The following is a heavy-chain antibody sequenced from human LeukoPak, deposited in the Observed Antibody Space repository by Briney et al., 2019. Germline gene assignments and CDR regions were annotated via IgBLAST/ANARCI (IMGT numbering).Heavy chain of an antibody. J-gene: IGHJ3*02. CDR2: ISGSGGST. CDR1: GFTFRTYA. CDR3: AKGMDYAYAFDI. D-gene: IGHD4-17*01. V-gene: IGHV3-23*01. Sequence: GGSLRLSCAASGFTFRTYAMSWVRQAPGKGLEWVSAISGSGGSTYYADSVKGRFTISRDNSKNTLYLQMNSLRAEDTAVYYCAKGMDYAYAFDIWGQGTMVTVSS.